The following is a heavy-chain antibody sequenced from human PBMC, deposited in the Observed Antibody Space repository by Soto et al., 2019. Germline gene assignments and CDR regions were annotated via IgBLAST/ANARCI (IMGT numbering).Heavy chain of an antibody. CDR3: ARDIAYDQGY. CDR2: ISYDXSNK. Sequence: PGXSRRLSCAASGFTFGSYAMHWVRQAPGKGLEWVEXISYDXSNKYYEDYVXXRFTIYRXXYKNKLYLQMNSMRAEDTAVYYCARDIAYDQGYWGQGTLVTVSS. V-gene: IGHV3-30-3*01. CDR1: GFTFGSYA. D-gene: IGHD3-16*01. J-gene: IGHJ4*02.